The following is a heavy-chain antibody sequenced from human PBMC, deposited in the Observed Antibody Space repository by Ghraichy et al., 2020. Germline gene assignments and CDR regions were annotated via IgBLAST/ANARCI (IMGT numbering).Heavy chain of an antibody. CDR3: ARSRYCSGGSCDWHYGMDV. Sequence: SCAASGFTFSRYWMTWVRQAPGKGLEWVANIKEDGNEKHYEDSVKGRLTISRDNAKNSLHLQMNNLRAEETGVYYCARSRYCSGGSCDWHYGMDVWGQGTRVTVSS. J-gene: IGHJ6*02. D-gene: IGHD2-15*01. CDR1: GFTFSRYW. V-gene: IGHV3-7*04. CDR2: IKEDGNEK.